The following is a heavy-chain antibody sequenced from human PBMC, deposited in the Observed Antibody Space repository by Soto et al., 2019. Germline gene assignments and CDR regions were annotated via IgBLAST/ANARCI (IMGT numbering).Heavy chain of an antibody. V-gene: IGHV4-61*01. CDR2: VSYTGST. Sequence: SETLSLTCTVSGDSLKSNSYSWTWIRQSPGKGLQWIGSVSYTGSTNYNPSLEGRVTMSIDTSKHRFSLRLSSVTAADTAVYYCARGDHDWGDDYGGYPYLHYFDFWGQGTPVTVSS. CDR1: GDSLKSNSYS. D-gene: IGHD2-21*01. CDR3: ARGDHDWGDDYGGYPYLHYFDF. J-gene: IGHJ4*02.